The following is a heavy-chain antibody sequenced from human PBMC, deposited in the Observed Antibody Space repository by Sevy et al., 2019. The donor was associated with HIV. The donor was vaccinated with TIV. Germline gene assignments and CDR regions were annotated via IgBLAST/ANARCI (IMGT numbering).Heavy chain of an antibody. CDR3: TRWKAAQSIFDY. J-gene: IGHJ4*02. V-gene: IGHV3-49*04. CDR2: LKSDVYGGTV. Sequence: GGSLRLSCTASGFTFGDYCMSWVRQAPGKGLEWVAFLKSDVYGGTVDNAASVRGRFVISRDDSKTIAYLQMNDLKTDDTGVYYCTRWKAAQSIFDYWGQGALVTVSS. CDR1: GFTFGDYC. D-gene: IGHD6-13*01.